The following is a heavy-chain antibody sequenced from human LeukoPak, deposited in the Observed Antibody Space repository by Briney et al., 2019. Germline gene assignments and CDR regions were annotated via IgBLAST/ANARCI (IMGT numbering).Heavy chain of an antibody. V-gene: IGHV4-59*08. Sequence: PSETLSLTCTVSGGSASNYWSWIRRPPGRGLEWIGYIYYSGSTNYNPSLKGRVTISVDTSKNQFSLKLSSVTAADTAVYYCARRNVVTSNFDYWGQGTLVTVSP. J-gene: IGHJ4*02. D-gene: IGHD4-23*01. CDR2: IYYSGST. CDR1: GGSASNY. CDR3: ARRNVVTSNFDY.